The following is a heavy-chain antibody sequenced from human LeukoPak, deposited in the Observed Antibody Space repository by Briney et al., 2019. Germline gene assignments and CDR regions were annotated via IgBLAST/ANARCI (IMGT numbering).Heavy chain of an antibody. CDR1: GGSFSGYY. D-gene: IGHD6-13*01. CDR2: INHSGST. CDR3: ASLRIADTPTPRFDY. V-gene: IGHV4-34*01. J-gene: IGHJ4*02. Sequence: PSETLSLTCAVYGGSFSGYYWSWIRQPPGKGLEWIGEINHSGSTNYNPSLKSRVTISVDTSKNQFSLKLSSVTAADTAVYYCASLRIADTPTPRFDYWGQGTLVTVSS.